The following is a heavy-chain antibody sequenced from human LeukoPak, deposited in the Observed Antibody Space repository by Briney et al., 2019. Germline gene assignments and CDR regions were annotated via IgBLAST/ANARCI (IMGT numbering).Heavy chain of an antibody. V-gene: IGHV4-30-4*01. Sequence: SQTLSLTCTVSGGSISSGDFYWSWIRQPPEKGLEYIGYIYYSGITFYNPSLRSRITISIDTSKNQFSLKLSSVTAADTAVYYCARDRSTVDYYGLDVWGQGTTAIVSS. D-gene: IGHD4-23*01. CDR1: GGSISSGDFY. J-gene: IGHJ6*02. CDR2: IYYSGIT. CDR3: ARDRSTVDYYGLDV.